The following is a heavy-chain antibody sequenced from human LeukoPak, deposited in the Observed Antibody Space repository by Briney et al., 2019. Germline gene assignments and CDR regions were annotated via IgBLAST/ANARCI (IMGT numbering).Heavy chain of an antibody. Sequence: GESLKISCKGSGYSFTSYWIGWVRQMPGKGLEWMGIIYPGDYDTRYSPSFQGQVTISADKSISTAYLQWSSLKASDTAMYCCARHSDSSSWYYWGQGTLVTVSS. CDR1: GYSFTSYW. CDR2: IYPGDYDT. CDR3: ARHSDSSSWYY. V-gene: IGHV5-51*01. D-gene: IGHD6-13*01. J-gene: IGHJ4*02.